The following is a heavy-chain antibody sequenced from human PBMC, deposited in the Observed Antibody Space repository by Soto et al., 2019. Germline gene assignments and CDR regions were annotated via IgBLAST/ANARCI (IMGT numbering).Heavy chain of an antibody. J-gene: IGHJ4*02. Sequence: PGVSLRLSCAASGFRFSSYWRSWVRQAPGKGLEWVANIKQAASEKYYVDSVKGRFTISRDNAKNSLYLQMNSLRAEDTPVYYCARGFFTPTGGLFDCWGQGTLVTVAS. D-gene: IGHD1-1*01. V-gene: IGHV3-7*01. CDR3: ARGFFTPTGGLFDC. CDR2: IKQAASEK. CDR1: GFRFSSYW.